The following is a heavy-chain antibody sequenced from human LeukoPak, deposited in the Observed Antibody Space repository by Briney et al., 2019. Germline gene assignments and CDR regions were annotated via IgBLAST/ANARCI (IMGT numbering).Heavy chain of an antibody. CDR3: ARDSPGIQPGRGFDY. V-gene: IGHV1-18*01. J-gene: IGHJ4*02. CDR2: ISAYNDNT. Sequence: GSVKVFCKASGYTFTSYGISWVGQGPGQGVEWMGWISAYNDNTNYAQQFQGRVTIPADKSTSTAYMELSSLRSEDTAVYYCARDSPGIQPGRGFDYWGQGTLVTVSS. D-gene: IGHD5-18*01. CDR1: GYTFTSYG.